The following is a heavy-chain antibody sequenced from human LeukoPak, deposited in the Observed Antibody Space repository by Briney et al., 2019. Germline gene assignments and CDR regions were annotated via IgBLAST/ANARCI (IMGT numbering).Heavy chain of an antibody. D-gene: IGHD3-10*01. V-gene: IGHV3-9*01. Sequence: GGSLRLSCAASGFTFDDYAMHWVRQAPGKGLEWVSGISWNSGSIGYADSVKGRFAISRDNAKKSLYLQMNSLRAEDTAVYYCARDKSVGADTGSSFYYWGQGALVTVSS. CDR2: ISWNSGSI. CDR3: ARDKSVGADTGSSFYY. CDR1: GFTFDDYA. J-gene: IGHJ4*02.